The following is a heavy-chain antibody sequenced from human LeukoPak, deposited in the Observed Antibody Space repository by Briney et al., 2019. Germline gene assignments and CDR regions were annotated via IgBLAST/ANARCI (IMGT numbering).Heavy chain of an antibody. CDR3: ARAIAAAGADY. V-gene: IGHV1-8*01. CDR2: MNPNSGIT. Sequence: GASVKVSCKASGYTFTSHDINWVRQATGQGLEWMGWMNPNSGITGYAQKFQGRVTMTRNTSISTAYMELSSLRSEDTAVYYCARAIAAAGADYWGQGTLVTVSS. CDR1: GYTFTSHD. D-gene: IGHD6-13*01. J-gene: IGHJ4*02.